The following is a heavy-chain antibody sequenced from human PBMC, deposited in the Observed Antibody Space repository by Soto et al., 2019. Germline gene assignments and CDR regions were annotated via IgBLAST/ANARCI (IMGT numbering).Heavy chain of an antibody. V-gene: IGHV5-51*01. CDR1: GYSFSFYW. CDR2: MYPDDSDI. CDR3: ATAYVYDFENSNYYRDAFDI. J-gene: IGHJ3*02. Sequence: PGESLKISCKASGYSFSFYWIGWVPQMPGKGLEWMAIMYPDDSDIRYSPSFEAHVTISADKSTSTAFLQWSSLKASDTAMYYCATAYVYDFENSNYYRDAFDIWGQGTLVTVSS. D-gene: IGHD3-22*01.